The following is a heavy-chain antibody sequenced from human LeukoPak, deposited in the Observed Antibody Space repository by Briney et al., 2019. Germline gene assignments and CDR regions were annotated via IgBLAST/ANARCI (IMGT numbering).Heavy chain of an antibody. J-gene: IGHJ3*02. CDR1: GYSFTAYY. Sequence: ASVKVSCKASGYSFTAYYMHWVRQAPGQGLEWMGWTNPNSGGTNYAQKFQGRVTMTRDTSITTAYMELSRLRSDDTAVYYCARDSGIYRDGFDIWGQGTMVTVSS. V-gene: IGHV1-2*02. D-gene: IGHD1-26*01. CDR2: TNPNSGGT. CDR3: ARDSGIYRDGFDI.